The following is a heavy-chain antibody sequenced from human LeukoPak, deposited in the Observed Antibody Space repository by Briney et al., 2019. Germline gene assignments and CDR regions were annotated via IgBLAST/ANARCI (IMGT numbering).Heavy chain of an antibody. V-gene: IGHV1-69*13. D-gene: IGHD3-3*01. CDR2: IIPIFGTA. CDR1: EGTFSSYA. CDR3: ARVWSGIRDRLDRFDY. J-gene: IGHJ4*02. Sequence: ASVKVSCKASEGTFSSYAISWVRQAPGQGLEWMGGIIPIFGTANYAQKFQGRVTITADESTSTAYMELSSLRSEDTAVYYCARVWSGIRDRLDRFDYWGQGTLVTVSS.